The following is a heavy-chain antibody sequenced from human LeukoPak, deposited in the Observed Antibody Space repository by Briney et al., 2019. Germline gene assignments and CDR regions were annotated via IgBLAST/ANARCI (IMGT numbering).Heavy chain of an antibody. Sequence: PGGSLRLSCAASGFTFSSYAMHRVRQAPGKGLEYVSAISSNGGSTYYANSVKGRFTISRDNSKNTLYLQMGSLRAEDMAVYYCARVVSSPDHYYMDVWGKGTTVTVSS. V-gene: IGHV3-64*01. J-gene: IGHJ6*03. CDR2: ISSNGGST. CDR1: GFTFSSYA. CDR3: ARVVSSPDHYYMDV. D-gene: IGHD6-6*01.